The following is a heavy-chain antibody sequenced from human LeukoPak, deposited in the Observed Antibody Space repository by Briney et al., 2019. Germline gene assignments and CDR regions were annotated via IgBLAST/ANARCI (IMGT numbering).Heavy chain of an antibody. CDR2: IYHSGST. V-gene: IGHV4-39*07. D-gene: IGHD2-15*01. J-gene: IGHJ4*02. CDR3: ARDPEDLTFDY. CDR1: GGSISTSNYY. Sequence: SETLSLTCTVSGGSISTSNYYWGWIRQPPGKGLEWIGSIYHSGSTYYNPSLQSRVTISVDTPKNQFSLKLSSVTAADTAVYYCARDPEDLTFDYWGQGTLVTVSS.